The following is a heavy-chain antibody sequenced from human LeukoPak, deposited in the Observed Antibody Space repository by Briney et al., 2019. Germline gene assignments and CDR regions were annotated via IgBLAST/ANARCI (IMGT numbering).Heavy chain of an antibody. V-gene: IGHV3-7*01. J-gene: IGHJ4*02. CDR3: ARDPIRGDRYSFDF. CDR1: GFTFSSYS. D-gene: IGHD3-16*02. Sequence: GGSLRLSCAASGFTFSSYSMNWVRQAPGKGLEWVANINQGGGEKNYVDSVKGRFTISRDSAKSSLYLQMNSLRAEDTAVYYCARDPIRGDRYSFDFWGQGTLVTVST. CDR2: INQGGGEK.